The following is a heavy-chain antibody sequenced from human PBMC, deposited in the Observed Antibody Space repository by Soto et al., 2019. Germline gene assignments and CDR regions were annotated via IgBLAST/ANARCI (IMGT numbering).Heavy chain of an antibody. CDR3: ARDSRSDCGGDCYGFYFDY. D-gene: IGHD2-21*02. V-gene: IGHV1-69*01. CDR1: GGTFNNYA. CDR2: IIPIFGPA. Sequence: QVQLVQSGAEVKKPGSSVKVSCKSSGGTFNNYAISWERQAPGQGLEWMGGIIPIFGPANYAQKFQGRVTITADESTTTAYMELPSLRSEYTAVYYCARDSRSDCGGDCYGFYFDYWCQGTLVTVSA. J-gene: IGHJ4*02.